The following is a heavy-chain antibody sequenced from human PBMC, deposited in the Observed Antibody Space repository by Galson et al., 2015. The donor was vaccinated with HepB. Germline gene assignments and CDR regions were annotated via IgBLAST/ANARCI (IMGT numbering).Heavy chain of an antibody. V-gene: IGHV3-21*01. Sequence: SLRLSCAASGFTFSSYSMNWVRQAPGKGLEWVSSISSSSSYIYYADSVKGRFTISRDNAKNSLYLQMNSLRAEDTAVYYCASRPNMDSSSWYFDYWGQGTLVTVSS. CDR3: ASRPNMDSSSWYFDY. CDR2: ISSSSSYI. CDR1: GFTFSSYS. D-gene: IGHD6-13*01. J-gene: IGHJ4*02.